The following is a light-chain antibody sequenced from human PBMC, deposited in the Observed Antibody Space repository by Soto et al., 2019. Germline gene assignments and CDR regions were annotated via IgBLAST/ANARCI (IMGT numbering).Light chain of an antibody. J-gene: IGLJ3*02. CDR2: STN. V-gene: IGLV8-61*01. Sequence: QTVVTQEPSFSVSPGRTVTLTCGLSSGSVSTTYYPSWYQQTPGQAPRTLIYSTNIRSFGVPDRFSGSILGNKAALTITGAQADDESDYYCVLYMGSGIWVFGGGTKLTVL. CDR1: SGSVSTTYY. CDR3: VLYMGSGIWV.